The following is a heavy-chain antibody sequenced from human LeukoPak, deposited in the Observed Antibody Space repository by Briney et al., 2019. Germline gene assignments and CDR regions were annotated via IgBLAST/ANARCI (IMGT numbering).Heavy chain of an antibody. D-gene: IGHD2-2*01. CDR3: ARDPPSYCSSTSCYEWRAYYYYMDV. CDR2: ISYDGSNK. Sequence: GGSLRLSCAASGFTFSSYGMHWVRQAPGKGLEWVAVISYDGSNKYYADSVKGRFTISRDNSKNTLYLQMNSLRSDDTAVYYCARDPPSYCSSTSCYEWRAYYYYMDVWGKGTTVTVSS. CDR1: GFTFSSYG. V-gene: IGHV3-30*03. J-gene: IGHJ6*03.